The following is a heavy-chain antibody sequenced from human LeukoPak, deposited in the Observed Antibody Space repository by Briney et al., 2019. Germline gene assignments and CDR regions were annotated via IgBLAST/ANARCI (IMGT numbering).Heavy chain of an antibody. J-gene: IGHJ3*02. CDR2: ISAYNGNT. CDR3: ARDRKVAAKYDAFDI. Sequence: ASVKVSCKASGYTFTSYGISWVRQAPGQGLEWMGWISAYNGNTNYAQKLQGRVTITTDESTSTAYMELSSLRSEDTAVYYCARDRKVAAKYDAFDIWGQGTMVTVSS. V-gene: IGHV1-18*01. CDR1: GYTFTSYG. D-gene: IGHD2-15*01.